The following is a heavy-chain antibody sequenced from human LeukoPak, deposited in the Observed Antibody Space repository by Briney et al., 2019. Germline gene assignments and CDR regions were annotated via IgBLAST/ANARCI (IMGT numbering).Heavy chain of an antibody. D-gene: IGHD1-26*01. V-gene: IGHV3-23*01. Sequence: GGSLRLSCAASGFTFSSFAMTWVRQAPGKGLERVSTISGSGGSTYYADSVQGWFTISRDNSKSTLYLQMNSLRAEDTAVYYCARDSVGATNYFDYWGQGTLVTVSS. CDR3: ARDSVGATNYFDY. J-gene: IGHJ4*02. CDR1: GFTFSSFA. CDR2: ISGSGGST.